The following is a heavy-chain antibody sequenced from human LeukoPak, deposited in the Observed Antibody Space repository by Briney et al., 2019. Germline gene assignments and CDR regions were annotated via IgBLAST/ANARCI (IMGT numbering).Heavy chain of an antibody. Sequence: SETLSLTCGVYDGSFSSYYWSWIRQPPGKGLEWIGNIYYTGSTYYNPSLKSRLNISIDTSENQFSLKLSSVTAADTAVYYCARDSHYSSSSLYYYYYMNVWGKGTTVTVSS. CDR1: DGSFSSYY. D-gene: IGHD6-6*01. CDR3: ARDSHYSSSSLYYYYYMNV. J-gene: IGHJ6*03. CDR2: IYYTGST. V-gene: IGHV4-34*01.